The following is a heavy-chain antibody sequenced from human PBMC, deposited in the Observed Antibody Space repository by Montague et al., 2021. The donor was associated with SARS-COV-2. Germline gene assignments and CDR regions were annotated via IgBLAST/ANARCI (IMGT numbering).Heavy chain of an antibody. CDR2: INHNGRK. CDR3: ARGTGQHITIFEIVVTYWHFDI. Sequence: SDTLSLTCAIYGGSFSDYYWGWIRQPPGKGREWMADINHNGRKKYNTSLRSRVNISVDTSKNQFSLRLSSVTAADTAMYYCARGTGQHITIFEIVVTYWHFDIWGRGTLVTVSS. V-gene: IGHV4-34*01. J-gene: IGHJ2*01. CDR1: GGSFSDYY. D-gene: IGHD2/OR15-2a*01.